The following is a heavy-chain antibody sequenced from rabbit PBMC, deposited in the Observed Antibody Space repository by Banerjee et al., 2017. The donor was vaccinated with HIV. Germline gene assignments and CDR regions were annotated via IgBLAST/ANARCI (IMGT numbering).Heavy chain of an antibody. CDR2: INTSSGNT. CDR1: GFSFSSGYD. CDR3: ARDLAGVIGWKFGL. J-gene: IGHJ6*01. D-gene: IGHD4-1*01. V-gene: IGHV1S40*01. Sequence: QSLEESGGDLVKPEGSLTLTCTASGFSFSSGYDMSWVRQAPGKGLEWIACINTSSGNTYYASWAKGRFTISKTSSTTVTLQMTSLTAADTATYFCARDLAGVIGWKFGLWGPGTRVT.